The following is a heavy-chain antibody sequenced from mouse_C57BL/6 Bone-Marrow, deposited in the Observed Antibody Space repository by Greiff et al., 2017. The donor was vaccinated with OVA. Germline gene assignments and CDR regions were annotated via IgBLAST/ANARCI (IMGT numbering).Heavy chain of an antibody. J-gene: IGHJ4*01. CDR3: AISGYAMDY. CDR1: GFSLTSYG. Sequence: VKLVESGPGLVQPSQSLSITCTVSGFSLTSYGVHWVRQSPGKGLEWLGVIWRGGSTDYNAAVMSRLSITKDNSKSQVFFKMNSLQADDTAIYYCAISGYAMDYWGQGTSVTVSS. V-gene: IGHV2-5*01. CDR2: IWRGGST. D-gene: IGHD3-1*01.